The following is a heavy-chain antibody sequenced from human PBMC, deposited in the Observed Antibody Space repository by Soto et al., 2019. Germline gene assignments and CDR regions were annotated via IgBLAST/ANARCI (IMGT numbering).Heavy chain of an antibody. CDR2: ISDHNGNT. CDR3: ARGRYGDY. D-gene: IGHD1-1*01. J-gene: IGHJ4*02. CDR1: GYTFTSYG. Sequence: QVHLVQSGAEVKKPGASVKVSCKASGYTFTSYGITWVRQAPGQGLEWMGWISDHNGNTDYAQKLPGRVIVTRDTSTSTAYMELRSLRSDDPAVYYCARGRYGDYWGQGALVTVSS. V-gene: IGHV1-18*01.